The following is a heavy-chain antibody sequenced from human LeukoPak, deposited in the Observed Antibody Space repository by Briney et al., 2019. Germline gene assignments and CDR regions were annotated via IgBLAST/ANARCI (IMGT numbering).Heavy chain of an antibody. CDR2: ISAYNGNT. CDR1: GYTFTSYG. Sequence: ASVKVSCKASGYTFTSYGISWVRQAPGQGPEWMGWISAYNGNTNYAQKFQGRVTMTRDTSISTAYTELSRLRSDDTAVYYCARVSGSGSYLYYYYMDVWGKGTTVTVSS. V-gene: IGHV1-18*01. J-gene: IGHJ6*03. D-gene: IGHD3-10*01. CDR3: ARVSGSGSYLYYYYMDV.